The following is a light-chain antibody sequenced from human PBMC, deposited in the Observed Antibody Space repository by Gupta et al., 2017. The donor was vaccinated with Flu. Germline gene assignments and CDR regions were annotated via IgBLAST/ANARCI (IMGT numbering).Light chain of an antibody. J-gene: IGLJ3*02. CDR2: EVN. CDR1: SSDVGYYDY. V-gene: IGLV2-8*01. Sequence: HSALTQPPSASGSPGQSVTISCTGTSSDVGYYDYVCWYQQHPGKAPNLMLYEVNKRPSGVPDRVSGSKSGTTAALTVSGLQAEDEADYYCTSYTGGNNVRWVFGGGTKLTVL. CDR3: TSYTGGNNVRWV.